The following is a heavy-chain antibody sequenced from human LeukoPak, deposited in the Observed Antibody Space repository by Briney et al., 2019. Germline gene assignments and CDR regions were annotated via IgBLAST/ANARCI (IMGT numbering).Heavy chain of an antibody. CDR1: GYTFTSYG. CDR3: ARARGDYDYVWGSYPSECDY. V-gene: IGHV1-18*01. CDR2: ISTYNGYT. D-gene: IGHD3-16*01. Sequence: ASMKVSCKASGYTFTSYGINWVRQAPGQGLEWMGWISTYNGYTNYAQKLQGRVTMTTDTSTSTAYMELRSLRSDDTAVYYCARARGDYDYVWGSYPSECDYWGRGTLVTVSS. J-gene: IGHJ4*02.